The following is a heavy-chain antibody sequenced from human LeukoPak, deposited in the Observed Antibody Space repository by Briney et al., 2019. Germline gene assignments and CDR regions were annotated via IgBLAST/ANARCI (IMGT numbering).Heavy chain of an antibody. D-gene: IGHD3-22*01. CDR2: ISWNSGSI. CDR3: AKGDYYDSSGQDY. V-gene: IGHV3-9*01. CDR1: GFTFDDYA. J-gene: IGHJ4*02. Sequence: PGGSLRLSCAASGFTFDDYAMHWVRQAPGEGLEWVSGISWNSGSIGYADSVKGRFTISRDNAKNSLYLQMNSLRAEDTALYYCAKGDYYDSSGQDYWGQGTLVTVSS.